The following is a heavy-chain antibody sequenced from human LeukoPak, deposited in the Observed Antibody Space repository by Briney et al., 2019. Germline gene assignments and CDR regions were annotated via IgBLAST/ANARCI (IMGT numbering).Heavy chain of an antibody. CDR2: ISGSGGST. J-gene: IGHJ4*02. D-gene: IGHD6-19*01. Sequence: PGGSLRLSCAASGFTFSSYAMSWVRQAPGKGLRWVSAISGSGGSTYYADSVKGRFTISRDNSKNMLYLQMNSLRAEDTAVYYCARGHSGWYGYWGQGTLVTVSS. CDR3: ARGHSGWYGY. V-gene: IGHV3-23*01. CDR1: GFTFSSYA.